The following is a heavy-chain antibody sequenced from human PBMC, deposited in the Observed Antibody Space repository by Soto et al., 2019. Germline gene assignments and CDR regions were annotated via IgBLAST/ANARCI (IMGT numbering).Heavy chain of an antibody. V-gene: IGHV4-28*01. J-gene: IGHJ5*02. Sequence: SETLSLTCAISGYSITSNNWWVWIRQPPGKGLEWIGYIYYSGSTYYSPFLEGRVTMSVDTSRNHFSLKLSSVTAVDTAVYYCARKPAGVGWFDPWGQGTLVTVSS. D-gene: IGHD6-19*01. CDR2: IYYSGST. CDR1: GYSITSNNW. CDR3: ARKPAGVGWFDP.